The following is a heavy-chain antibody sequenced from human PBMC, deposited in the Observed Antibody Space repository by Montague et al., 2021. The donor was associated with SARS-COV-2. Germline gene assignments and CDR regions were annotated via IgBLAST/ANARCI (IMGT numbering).Heavy chain of an antibody. Sequence: TLSLTCTVSGGSISSGGYYWSWIRQHPGKGLEWIGYIYYSGSTYYNPSLKNRVIMSIDTSKHQFSLKVSSVTAADTATYFCASAIAVADTHYYYYGMDVWGQGTTVTVSS. J-gene: IGHJ6*02. D-gene: IGHD6-19*01. CDR3: ASAIAVADTHYYYYGMDV. CDR1: GGSISSGGYY. V-gene: IGHV4-31*03. CDR2: IYYSGST.